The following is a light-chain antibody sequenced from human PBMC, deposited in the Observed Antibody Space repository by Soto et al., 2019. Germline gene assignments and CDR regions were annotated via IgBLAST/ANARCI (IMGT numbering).Light chain of an antibody. J-gene: IGKJ1*01. V-gene: IGKV1-39*01. CDR1: QSISRY. CDR2: GAN. CDR3: QQNYDSRGS. Sequence: DIQLTQSPSSLSASVGDRITITCRSSQSISRYLNWYQQRPGTAPKVLIFGANSMQSGVPSRFSGGGSGTEFSLTISRLQPEDFATYYCQQNYDSRGSFGQGTKVDVK.